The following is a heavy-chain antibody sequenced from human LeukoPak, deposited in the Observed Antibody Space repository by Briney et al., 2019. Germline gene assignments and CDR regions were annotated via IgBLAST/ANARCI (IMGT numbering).Heavy chain of an antibody. CDR2: IIPIFGTA. V-gene: IGHV1-69*13. CDR3: ARVPNFGWSPDAFDI. J-gene: IGHJ3*02. Sequence: GASVKVSCTASGGTFSSYAISWVRQAPGQGLGWMGGIIPIFGTANYAQKFQGRVTITADESTSTAYMELSSLRSEDTAVYYCARVPNFGWSPDAFDIWGQGTMVTVSS. D-gene: IGHD3-9*01. CDR1: GGTFSSYA.